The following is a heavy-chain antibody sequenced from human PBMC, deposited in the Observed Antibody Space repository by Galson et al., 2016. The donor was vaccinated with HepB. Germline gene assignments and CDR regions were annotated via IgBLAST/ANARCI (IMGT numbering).Heavy chain of an antibody. Sequence: TLSLTCTVSGASISASYYWTWIRQHPGQGLEWIGCIYNSGRTYYNPSLQSRLTISVDTSKNQFSLDLTSVTAADTAVYYCAREVYGSGSGINVWGQGTTVTVSS. J-gene: IGHJ6*02. CDR1: GASISASYY. V-gene: IGHV4-31*03. CDR3: AREVYGSGSGINV. CDR2: IYNSGRT. D-gene: IGHD3-10*01.